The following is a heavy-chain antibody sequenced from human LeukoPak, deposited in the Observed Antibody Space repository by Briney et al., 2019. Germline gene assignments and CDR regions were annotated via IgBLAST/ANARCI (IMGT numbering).Heavy chain of an antibody. CDR2: INAGSGNT. D-gene: IGHD3-9*01. CDR3: ARDQDYDILTGYSYYFDY. CDR1: GYTFTSYA. J-gene: IGHJ4*02. V-gene: IGHV1-3*01. Sequence: ASVKVSCKASGYTFTSYAMHWVRQAPGQRLEWMGWINAGSGNTKYSQKFQGRVTITRDTSASTAYMELSSLRSEDTAVYYCARDQDYDILTGYSYYFDYWGQGTLVTVSS.